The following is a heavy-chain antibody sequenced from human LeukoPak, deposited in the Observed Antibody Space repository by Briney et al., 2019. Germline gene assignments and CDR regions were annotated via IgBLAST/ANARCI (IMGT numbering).Heavy chain of an antibody. Sequence: SETLSLTCTVSGGSISSYYWSWIRQPPGKGLEWIGYIYYSGSTNYNPSLKSRVTISVDTSKNQFSLKLSSVTAADTAVYYCARAGRGVGFDYWGQGTLVTVSS. CDR1: GGSISSYY. J-gene: IGHJ4*02. V-gene: IGHV4-59*12. CDR3: ARAGRGVGFDY. CDR2: IYYSGST. D-gene: IGHD3-10*01.